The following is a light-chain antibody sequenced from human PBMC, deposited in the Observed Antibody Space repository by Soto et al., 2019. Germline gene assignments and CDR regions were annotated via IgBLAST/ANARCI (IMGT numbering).Light chain of an antibody. Sequence: EIVMTQSPATLSVSPGERATLSCRASQSVNSNLAWYRQKPGQAPRLLISDASTRATGVPARFSGSGSGTEFTLTISSLQSEDSGIYYRPQYNFWPPLTLGGGTKVEIK. CDR2: DAS. CDR3: PQYNFWPPLT. CDR1: QSVNSN. J-gene: IGKJ4*01. V-gene: IGKV3-15*01.